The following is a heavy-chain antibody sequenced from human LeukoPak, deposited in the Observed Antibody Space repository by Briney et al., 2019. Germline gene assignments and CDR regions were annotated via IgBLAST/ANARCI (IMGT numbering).Heavy chain of an antibody. CDR3: ARDVTRGAFDI. J-gene: IGHJ3*02. D-gene: IGHD2-21*02. CDR2: IYSGGST. CDR1: GFTVSSNY. V-gene: IGHV3-53*01. Sequence: GGSLRLSCAASGFTVSSNYMSWVRQALGKGLEWVSVIYSGGSTYYADSVKGRFTISRDNSKNTLYLQMNSLRAEDTAVYYCARDVTRGAFDIWGQGTMVTVSS.